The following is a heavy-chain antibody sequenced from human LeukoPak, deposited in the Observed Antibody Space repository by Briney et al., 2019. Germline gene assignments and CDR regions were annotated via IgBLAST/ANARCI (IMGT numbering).Heavy chain of an antibody. Sequence: ASVKVSCKASGYTFTGYYMHWVRQAPGQGLEWMGWINPNSGGTNYAQKFQGRVTMTRDTSTSTVYMELSSLRSEDTAVYYCAMTAMVRGVIHWFDPWGQGTLVTVSS. CDR1: GYTFTGYY. D-gene: IGHD3-10*01. V-gene: IGHV1-2*02. CDR2: INPNSGGT. CDR3: AMTAMVRGVIHWFDP. J-gene: IGHJ5*02.